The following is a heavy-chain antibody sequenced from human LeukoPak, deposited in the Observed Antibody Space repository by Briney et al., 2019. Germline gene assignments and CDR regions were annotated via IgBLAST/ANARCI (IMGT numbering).Heavy chain of an antibody. CDR2: IYYSGST. CDR3: ASRVRSRDGYIDY. Sequence: SETLSLTCTVSGGSISSSSYYWGWIRQPPGKGLEWIGYIYYSGSTNYNPSLKSRVTISVDTSKNQFSLKLSSVTAADTAVYYCASRVRSRDGYIDYWGQGTLVTVSS. CDR1: GGSISSSSYY. J-gene: IGHJ4*02. V-gene: IGHV4-61*05. D-gene: IGHD5-24*01.